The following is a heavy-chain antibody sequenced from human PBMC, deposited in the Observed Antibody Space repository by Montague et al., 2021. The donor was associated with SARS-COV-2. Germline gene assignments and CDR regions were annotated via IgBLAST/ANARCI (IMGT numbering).Heavy chain of an antibody. CDR1: GGSFSGYY. D-gene: IGHD2-15*01. CDR3: ARGYCSGSGCYYTYGMDV. Sequence: SETLSLTCAVYGGSFSGYYWSWIRQPPGRGLEWIGETNDSGRTNYNPSLKGRVTISVDTSKNQFSLRLSSVTAAETAVYYCARGYCSGSGCYYTYGMDVWGQGATVTVSS. V-gene: IGHV4-34*01. CDR2: TNDSGRT. J-gene: IGHJ6*02.